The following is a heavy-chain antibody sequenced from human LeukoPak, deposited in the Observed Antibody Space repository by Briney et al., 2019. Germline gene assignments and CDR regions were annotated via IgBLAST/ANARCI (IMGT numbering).Heavy chain of an antibody. Sequence: SETLSLTCAVYGGSFSGYYWSWIRQPPGKGLEWIGEINHSGSTNYNPSLKSRVTISVDTSKNQFSLELSSVTAADTAVYYCVDSGYSFDYWGQGTLVTVSS. V-gene: IGHV4-34*01. CDR2: INHSGST. D-gene: IGHD5-12*01. J-gene: IGHJ4*02. CDR3: VDSGYSFDY. CDR1: GGSFSGYY.